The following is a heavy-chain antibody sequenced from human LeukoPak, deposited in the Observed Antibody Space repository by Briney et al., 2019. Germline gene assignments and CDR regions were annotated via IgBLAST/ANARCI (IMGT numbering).Heavy chain of an antibody. CDR2: IFPSGSI. CDR1: GGSISSHY. V-gene: IGHV4-4*09. CDR3: ARRRDETATAAGYYHMDV. J-gene: IGHJ6*03. D-gene: IGHD3-22*01. Sequence: SETLSLTCTVSGGSISSHYWSWFRRPPGKGLEWIAYIFPSGSINFNPSLKSRVSISVDGSKNNFSLDLSSVTAADTAVYYCARRRDETATAAGYYHMDVWGKGTTVTVSS.